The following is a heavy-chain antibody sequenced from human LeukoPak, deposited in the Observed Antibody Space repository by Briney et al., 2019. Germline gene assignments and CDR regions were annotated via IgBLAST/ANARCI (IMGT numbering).Heavy chain of an antibody. CDR1: GYSFTTYW. V-gene: IGHV5-51*01. D-gene: IGHD4/OR15-4a*01. CDR2: IYPGDSDT. Sequence: GESLKISCKGSGYSFTTYWIGWVRQMRGKGLEWMGIIYPGDSDTRYSPSFQGQVTISADRSISTAYLQWSSLKASDTAMYYCARGFYGGYYYYYMDVWGKGTTVTVSS. J-gene: IGHJ6*03. CDR3: ARGFYGGYYYYYMDV.